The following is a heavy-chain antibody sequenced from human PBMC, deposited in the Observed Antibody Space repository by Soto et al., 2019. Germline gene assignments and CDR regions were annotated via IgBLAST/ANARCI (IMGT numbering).Heavy chain of an antibody. V-gene: IGHV3-66*01. CDR2: IYSGGST. J-gene: IGHJ4*02. Sequence: GGSLRLSCAASGFTFSSNYMSWVRQAPGKGLEWVSVIYSGGSTYYADSVKGRFTISRDNSKNTLYLQMNSLRAEDTAVYYCARDRVVVVAATKTGYFDYWGQGTLVTVSS. D-gene: IGHD2-15*01. CDR3: ARDRVVVVAATKTGYFDY. CDR1: GFTFSSNY.